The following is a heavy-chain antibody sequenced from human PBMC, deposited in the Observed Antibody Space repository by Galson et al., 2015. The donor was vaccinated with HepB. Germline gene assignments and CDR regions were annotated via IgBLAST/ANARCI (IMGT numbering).Heavy chain of an antibody. CDR2: IAVYNGNT. J-gene: IGHJ5*02. CDR3: ARSTVTINSDCFDP. CDR1: GYSFTRYG. Sequence: SVKVSCRAFGYSFTRYGISWVRQAPGQGLEWMGWIAVYNGNTDIAQKVQDRVTMTTDTSTSTSYLELRSLRSDDTAVYFCARSTVTINSDCFDPWGQGTLVTVSS. V-gene: IGHV1-18*01. D-gene: IGHD4-11*01.